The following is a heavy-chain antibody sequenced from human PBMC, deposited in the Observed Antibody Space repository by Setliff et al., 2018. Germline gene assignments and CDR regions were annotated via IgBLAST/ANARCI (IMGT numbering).Heavy chain of an antibody. D-gene: IGHD3-3*01. V-gene: IGHV4-59*12. Sequence: PSETLSLTCTVSGDSISRYYWSWIRQPPGKGLEWIGYIQNGGNTKYNPSLGSRITMSVDTSKNQFSLKLNSVTAADTAVYYCARVGRRVDPDTVRRRYSDLWGRGTLVTVSS. CDR1: GDSISRYY. J-gene: IGHJ2*01. CDR3: ARVGRRVDPDTVRRRYSDL. CDR2: IQNGGNT.